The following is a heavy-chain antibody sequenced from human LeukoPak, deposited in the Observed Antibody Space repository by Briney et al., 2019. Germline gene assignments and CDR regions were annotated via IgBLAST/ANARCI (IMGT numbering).Heavy chain of an antibody. CDR2: ISGSAGST. CDR1: GFTFSNYA. Sequence: GGSLRLSCAASGFTFSNYAMSWVRQAPGKGLEWVSAISGSAGSTYYADSVKGRFTISRDNSKNTLYLQMNSLRAEDTAVYYCAKGIAAAGTGYYYDYWGQGTLVTVSS. D-gene: IGHD6-13*01. J-gene: IGHJ4*02. V-gene: IGHV3-23*01. CDR3: AKGIAAAGTGYYYDY.